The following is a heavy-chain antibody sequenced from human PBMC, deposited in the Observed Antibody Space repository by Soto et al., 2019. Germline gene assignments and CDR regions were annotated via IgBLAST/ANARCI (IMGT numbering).Heavy chain of an antibody. CDR2: IYYSGST. V-gene: IGHV4-31*03. CDR3: ARYDYGDYLNWFDP. CDR1: GGSISSGGYY. Sequence: QVQLQESGPGLVKPSQTLSLTCTVSGGSISSGGYYWSWIRQHPGKGLEWIGYIYYSGSTYYNTSIKSRVTISVDTSKNQFSLKLSSVTAADTAVYYCARYDYGDYLNWFDPWGQGTLVTVSS. J-gene: IGHJ5*02. D-gene: IGHD4-17*01.